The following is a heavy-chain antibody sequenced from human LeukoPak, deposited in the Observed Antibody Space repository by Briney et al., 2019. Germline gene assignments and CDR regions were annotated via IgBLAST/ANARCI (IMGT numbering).Heavy chain of an antibody. CDR3: AREGNIVVVTARGNWFDP. V-gene: IGHV4-59*12. J-gene: IGHJ5*02. CDR1: GGSISSYY. Sequence: KPSETLSLTCTVSGGSISSYYWSWIRQPPGKGLEWIGYLYDSGSTNYNPSLKSRVTISADTSKNQFSLKLNSVTAADTAVYYCAREGNIVVVTARGNWFDPWGQGTLVTVSS. D-gene: IGHD2-21*02. CDR2: LYDSGST.